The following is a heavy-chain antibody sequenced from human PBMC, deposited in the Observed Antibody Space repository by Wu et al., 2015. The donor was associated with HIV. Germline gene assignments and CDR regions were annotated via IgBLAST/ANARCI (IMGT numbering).Heavy chain of an antibody. J-gene: IGHJ6*02. V-gene: IGHV1-18*01. CDR2: ISAYDSNT. D-gene: IGHD6-19*01. CDR1: GYTFTSYG. CDR3: ARDQQWPTEYYHYYGMDV. Sequence: QVQLVQSGAEVKKPGASVKVSCKASGYTFTSYGISWVRQAPGQGLEWMGWISAYDSNTDYAQKFQGRVTMTTDTSTSTAYMELGSLRFDDTAVYYCARDQQWPTEYYHYYGMDVWGQGDHSHRLL.